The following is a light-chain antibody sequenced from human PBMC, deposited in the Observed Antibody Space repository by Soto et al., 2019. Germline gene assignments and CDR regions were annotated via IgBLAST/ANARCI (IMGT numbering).Light chain of an antibody. CDR1: QSISTW. Sequence: DIKRTQSPSPLRDSWRDRVTTTCRASQSISTWFAWYQQKPGKAPNLLIYKAARLETGVPSRFSGSGSGTELILTIISLQPDDFSTSYCQQHDNLPPSFGQRTRLEIK. V-gene: IGKV1-5*03. J-gene: IGKJ5*01. CDR2: KAA. CDR3: QQHDNLPPS.